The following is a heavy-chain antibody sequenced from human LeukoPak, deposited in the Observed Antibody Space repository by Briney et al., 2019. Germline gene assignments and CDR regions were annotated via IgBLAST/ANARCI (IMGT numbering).Heavy chain of an antibody. D-gene: IGHD6-19*01. CDR2: INPNSGGT. CDR3: ARHPSSEAVDY. CDR1: GYTFTGYY. J-gene: IGHJ4*02. V-gene: IGHV1-2*02. Sequence: ASVKVSCTASGYTFTGYYMHWVRQAPGQGLEWMGWINPNSGGTNYAQKFQGRVTMTRDTSISTAYMELSRLRSDDTAMYYCARHPSSEAVDYWGQGTLVTVSS.